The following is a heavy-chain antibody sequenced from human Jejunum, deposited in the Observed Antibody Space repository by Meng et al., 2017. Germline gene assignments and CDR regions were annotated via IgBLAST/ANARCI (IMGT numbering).Heavy chain of an antibody. CDR1: GGSFGSGGYY. CDR2: VYYNGDT. CDR3: ASSIAAVVGYYFDY. J-gene: IGHJ4*02. V-gene: IGHV4-31*03. D-gene: IGHD6-13*01. Sequence: QGPRQESGPGLGKPSQTLSLTCTVSGGSFGSGGYYWSWIRQHPERGLEWIGYVYYNGDTYYNPSLKSRLAISVDTSKNQFSLKLSSVTAADTAVYYCASSIAAVVGYYFDYWGQGTLVTVSS.